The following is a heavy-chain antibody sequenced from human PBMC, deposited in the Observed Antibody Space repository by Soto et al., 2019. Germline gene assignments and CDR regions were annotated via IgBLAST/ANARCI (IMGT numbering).Heavy chain of an antibody. J-gene: IGHJ5*02. D-gene: IGHD6-13*01. Sequence: SETLSLTCTVSGGSISSSSYYWGWIRQPPGKGLEWIGTIYYGGSTYYNPSLKSRVTISVDTSKNQFSLKLNSVTAADTAVYYCARGTRDSSRWYNWFDPWGQGTLVTVSS. CDR3: ARGTRDSSRWYNWFDP. V-gene: IGHV4-39*01. CDR2: IYYGGST. CDR1: GGSISSSSYY.